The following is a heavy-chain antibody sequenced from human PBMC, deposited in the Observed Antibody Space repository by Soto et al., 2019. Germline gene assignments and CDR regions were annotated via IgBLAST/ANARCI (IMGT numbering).Heavy chain of an antibody. J-gene: IGHJ5*02. Sequence: ASVKVSCKASGGTFSSYAISWVRQAPGQGLKWMGGIIPIFGTANYAQKFQGRVTITADESTSTAYMELSSLRSEDTAVYYCARELTPDTIFGVVIKGRNWFDPWGQGTLVTVSS. CDR3: ARELTPDTIFGVVIKGRNWFDP. V-gene: IGHV1-69*13. D-gene: IGHD3-3*01. CDR1: GGTFSSYA. CDR2: IIPIFGTA.